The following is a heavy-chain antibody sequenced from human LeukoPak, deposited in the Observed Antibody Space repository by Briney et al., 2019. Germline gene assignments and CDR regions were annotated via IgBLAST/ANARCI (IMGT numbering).Heavy chain of an antibody. CDR1: GGSISSSSHY. J-gene: IGHJ5*02. V-gene: IGHV4-39*01. D-gene: IGHD2-21*01. CDR3: ARQGESLTWLDP. Sequence: AETLSLTCAASGGSISSSSHYWAWNRQPPGKGLEWIGSIYYSGSSYYNPSLNSRATISVDTSKSQFSLKLNFVAAADAAVYYCARQGESLTWLDPWGQGTLVTVSS. CDR2: IYYSGSS.